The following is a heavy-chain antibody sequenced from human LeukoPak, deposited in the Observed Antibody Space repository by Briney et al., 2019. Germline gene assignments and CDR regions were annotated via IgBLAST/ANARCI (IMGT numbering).Heavy chain of an antibody. V-gene: IGHV4-39*01. CDR3: ARLDDSSGYFH. CDR1: GGSISSSSYY. Sequence: SETLSLTCTVSGGSISSSSYYWGWIRQPPGKGLEWIGSIYYSGSTYYNPSLKSRITISVDTSKNQFSLKLSSVTAADTAVYYCARLDDSSGYFHWGQGTLVTVSS. CDR2: IYYSGST. D-gene: IGHD3-22*01. J-gene: IGHJ4*02.